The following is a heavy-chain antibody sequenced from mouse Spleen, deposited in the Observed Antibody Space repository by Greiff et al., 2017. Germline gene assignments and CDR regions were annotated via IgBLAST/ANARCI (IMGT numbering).Heavy chain of an antibody. CDR1: GFNIKDDY. CDR3: TTNDGIPYWYFDV. J-gene: IGHJ1*01. V-gene: IGHV14-4*01. CDR2: IDPENGDT. Sequence: VQLQQSGAELVRPGASVKLSCTASGFNIKDDYMHWVKQRPEQGLEWIGWIDPENGDTEYASKFQGKATITADTSSNTAYLQLSSLTSEDTAVYYCTTNDGIPYWYFDVWGAGTTVTVSS. D-gene: IGHD2-3*01.